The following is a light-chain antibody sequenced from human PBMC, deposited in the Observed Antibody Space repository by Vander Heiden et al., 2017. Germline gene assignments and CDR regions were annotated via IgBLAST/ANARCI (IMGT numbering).Light chain of an antibody. V-gene: IGLV2-14*03. J-gene: IGLJ3*02. CDR1: SSSVGGYNY. CDR3: SAYTSSHTLV. CDR2: DVS. Sequence: QSALPQPASVSGSPGQSTTIPCTGTSSSVGGYNYVSWSQQRPGKAPELMIYDVSTRPSGVSNRFSGSKSGNTASLTISGLQAEDEADYYCSAYTSSHTLVFGGGTKLTVL.